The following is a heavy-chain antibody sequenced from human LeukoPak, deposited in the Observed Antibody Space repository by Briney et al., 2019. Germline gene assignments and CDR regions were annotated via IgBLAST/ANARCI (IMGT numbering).Heavy chain of an antibody. CDR2: IYYSGST. J-gene: IGHJ4*02. CDR1: GGSISSYY. D-gene: IGHD4-17*01. Sequence: SETLSLTCTVSGGSISSYYWSWIRQPPGKGLEWIGYIYYSGSTNYNPSLKSRVTISVDTSMNQFSLKLSSVTAADTAVYYCARYADDYGDYLAQYYFDYWGQGTLVTVSS. CDR3: ARYADDYGDYLAQYYFDY. V-gene: IGHV4-59*08.